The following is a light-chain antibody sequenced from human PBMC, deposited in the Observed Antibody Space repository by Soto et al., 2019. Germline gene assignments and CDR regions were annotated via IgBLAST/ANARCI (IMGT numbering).Light chain of an antibody. Sequence: DIQMTQSPSTLSASVGDRVTITCRASQDIRTWLAWYQQRPGRAPKHLIYGASILESGVPSRFSGSGSETEFTLTISSLQPDDFATYYCQQYNSFSTFGGGTKVEIK. CDR2: GAS. CDR1: QDIRTW. V-gene: IGKV1-5*03. CDR3: QQYNSFST. J-gene: IGKJ4*01.